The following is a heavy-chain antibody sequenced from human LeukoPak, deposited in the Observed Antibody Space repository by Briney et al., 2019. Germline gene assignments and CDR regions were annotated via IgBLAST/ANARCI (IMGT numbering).Heavy chain of an antibody. J-gene: IGHJ4*02. CDR2: INPNNGGT. Sequence: ASVKVSCKSSGYTLNGYYMHWVRQAPGQGLEWMGWINPNNGGTKYAQNFQGRVTMTRDTSISTAYMELDRLRFDDTAVYYCARDSGEVPDYWGQGTLVTVSS. D-gene: IGHD3-10*01. CDR1: GYTLNGYY. V-gene: IGHV1-2*02. CDR3: ARDSGEVPDY.